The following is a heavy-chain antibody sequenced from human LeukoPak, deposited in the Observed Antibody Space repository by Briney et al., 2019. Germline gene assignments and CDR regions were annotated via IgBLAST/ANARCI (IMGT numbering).Heavy chain of an antibody. Sequence: GGSLRLSCAASGFTSSSDWMSWVRQAPGEGLGWVANIKKDGSEKYYVESVKGRFTISRDNAKNSLYLQMNSLRAEDTAVYYCARIELMVYAIPSYFDYWGQGTLVTVSS. D-gene: IGHD2-8*01. V-gene: IGHV3-7*01. CDR1: GFTSSSDW. J-gene: IGHJ4*02. CDR2: IKKDGSEK. CDR3: ARIELMVYAIPSYFDY.